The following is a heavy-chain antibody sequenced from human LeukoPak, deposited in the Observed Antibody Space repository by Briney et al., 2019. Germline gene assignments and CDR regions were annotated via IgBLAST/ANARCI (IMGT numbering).Heavy chain of an antibody. J-gene: IGHJ4*02. Sequence: GGSLRPSCAASGFPFSSYFMGWIRQVPGKGLEWVANIKQDGSETYYVDSVKGRFTISRDNARNSLFLQMNSLRAEDTAIYYCARLFYYFDFWGQGALVAVSS. CDR3: ARLFYYFDF. D-gene: IGHD3-9*01. CDR2: IKQDGSET. CDR1: GFPFSSYF. V-gene: IGHV3-7*03.